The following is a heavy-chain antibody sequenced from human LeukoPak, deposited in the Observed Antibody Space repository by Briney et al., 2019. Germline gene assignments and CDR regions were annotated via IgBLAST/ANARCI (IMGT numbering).Heavy chain of an antibody. J-gene: IGHJ4*02. CDR1: GFTFSSYA. CDR2: ISGSGGST. CDR3: AKRVRLEWLPRPLDY. Sequence: GGSLRLSCAASGFTFSSYAMSWVRQAPGKGLEWVSAISGSGGSTYYADSVKGRFTISRDNSKNTLYLQMNSLRAEDTAVYYCAKRVRLEWLPRPLDYWGQGTLVTVSS. D-gene: IGHD3-3*01. V-gene: IGHV3-23*01.